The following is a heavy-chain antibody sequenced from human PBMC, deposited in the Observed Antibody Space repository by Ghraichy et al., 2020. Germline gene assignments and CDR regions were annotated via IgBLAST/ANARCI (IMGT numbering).Heavy chain of an antibody. CDR1: GGSISSYY. D-gene: IGHD6-19*01. Sequence: SETLSLTCTVSGGSISSYYWSWIRQPPGKGLEWIWYIYYSGSTNHNPSLKSRVTISVDTSKNQFSLKLSSVTAADTAVYYCARQPPLGYSSGWTVFDYWGQGTLVTVSS. V-gene: IGHV4-59*08. J-gene: IGHJ4*02. CDR2: IYYSGST. CDR3: ARQPPLGYSSGWTVFDY.